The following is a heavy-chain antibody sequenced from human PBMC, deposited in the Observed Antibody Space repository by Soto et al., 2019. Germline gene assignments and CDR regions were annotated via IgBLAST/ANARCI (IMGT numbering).Heavy chain of an antibody. V-gene: IGHV4-38-2*01. D-gene: IGHD3-22*01. CDR1: GYSIGNTYY. J-gene: IGHJ4*02. CDR3: ARWPPRGYYYDSSGYPLDY. CDR2: IYHSGTT. Sequence: PSETLSLTCAVSGYSIGNTYYWGWIRQPPGKGLEWIGNIYHSGTTYYNPSLESRVTISVDTSKNQFSLKLSSVTAADTAVYYCARWPPRGYYYDSSGYPLDYWGQGTLVTVSS.